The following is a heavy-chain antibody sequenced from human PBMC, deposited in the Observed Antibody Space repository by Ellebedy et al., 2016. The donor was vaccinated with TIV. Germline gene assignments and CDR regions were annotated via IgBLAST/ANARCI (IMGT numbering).Heavy chain of an antibody. CDR2: INQDDSQR. V-gene: IGHV3-7*01. D-gene: IGHD1-26*01. CDR3: ATDGSYGNFRAHPHAFER. J-gene: IGHJ3*02. CDR1: RFSFRSYW. Sequence: GGSLRLSCAASRFSFRSYWMRWVRQAPGRGLEWVANINQDDSQRYYVDSVKGRFTISRDNTKSSLYLQMNNLGAEDSAVYYCATDGSYGNFRAHPHAFERWGQGTMVSVSS.